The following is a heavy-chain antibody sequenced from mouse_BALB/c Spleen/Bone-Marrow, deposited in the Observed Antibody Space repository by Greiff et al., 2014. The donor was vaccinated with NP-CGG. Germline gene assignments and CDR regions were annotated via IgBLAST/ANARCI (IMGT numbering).Heavy chain of an antibody. Sequence: VQLQQSGAELVRPGTSVKVSCKASGYAFTNYLIEWVKQRPGQGLEWIGMINPGSGGTNYNEKFKGKATLTADKSSSTAYMQLRSLTSDDYAVYFCARRDGSYFDYWGQGTTLTVSS. J-gene: IGHJ2*01. D-gene: IGHD3-3*01. V-gene: IGHV1-54*01. CDR3: ARRDGSYFDY. CDR2: INPGSGGT. CDR1: GYAFTNYL.